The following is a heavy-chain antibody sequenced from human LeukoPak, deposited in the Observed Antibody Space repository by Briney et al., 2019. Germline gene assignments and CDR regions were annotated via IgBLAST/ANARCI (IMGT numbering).Heavy chain of an antibody. Sequence: ASVKVSCKASGYTFTSYDINWVRQATGQGLEWMGWMNPNSGNTGYAQKFQGRVTMTRNTSISTAYMELSSLRSEDTAVYYCARVKTVAGITPVAYWGQGTLVTVSS. D-gene: IGHD6-19*01. CDR2: MNPNSGNT. CDR3: ARVKTVAGITPVAY. CDR1: GYTFTSYD. J-gene: IGHJ4*02. V-gene: IGHV1-8*01.